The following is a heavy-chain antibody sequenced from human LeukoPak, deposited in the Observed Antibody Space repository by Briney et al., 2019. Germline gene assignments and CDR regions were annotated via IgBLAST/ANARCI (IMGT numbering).Heavy chain of an antibody. CDR2: IYYSGST. CDR1: GGSISSSSYY. V-gene: IGHV4-39*01. D-gene: IGHD4-23*01. J-gene: IGHJ4*02. Sequence: SETLSLTCPVSGGSISSSSYYWGSIRQPPGKGLEWIGSIYYSGSTYYNPSLKSRVTISVDTSKNQFSLKLSSVTAADTAVYYCARYGGYFDYWGQGTLVTVSS. CDR3: ARYGGYFDY.